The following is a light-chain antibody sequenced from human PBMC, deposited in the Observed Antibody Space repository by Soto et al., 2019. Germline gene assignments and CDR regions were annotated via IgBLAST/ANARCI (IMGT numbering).Light chain of an antibody. CDR1: QSVSSN. Sequence: EIVMTQSPVTLSVSPGERATLSCRASQSVSSNLAWYQQKPGQAPRLLIYGASTRATGVPARFIGSGSGTEFTLTISSLQSEDFAVYYCQQYNNWPPLTFGGGTKVEIK. J-gene: IGKJ4*01. V-gene: IGKV3-15*01. CDR2: GAS. CDR3: QQYNNWPPLT.